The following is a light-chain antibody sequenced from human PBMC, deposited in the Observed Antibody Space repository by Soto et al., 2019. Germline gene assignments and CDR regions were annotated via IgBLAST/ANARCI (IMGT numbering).Light chain of an antibody. Sequence: DIQMTQSPSTLSASVGDRVTITCRASQSISSYLNWYQQKPGKAPKLLIYAASSLQSGVPSRFSGSGSGTDFALTISNLQPEDFATYYCQQSYSTPPETFGQGTKGDIK. J-gene: IGKJ1*01. CDR2: AAS. V-gene: IGKV1-39*01. CDR3: QQSYSTPPET. CDR1: QSISSY.